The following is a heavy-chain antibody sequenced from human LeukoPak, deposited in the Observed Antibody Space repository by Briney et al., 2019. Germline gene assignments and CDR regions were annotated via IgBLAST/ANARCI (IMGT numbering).Heavy chain of an antibody. Sequence: GGTLRLSCAASGITFSSYGMSWVRQAPGKGLEWVSSISSTGGTTYYADSVEGRFTISRDNSRNTLYLQMNSLRAEDTAVYYCAKGLIAAVGFLDYGGQGALVTVSS. J-gene: IGHJ4*02. D-gene: IGHD6-13*01. CDR3: AKGLIAAVGFLDY. CDR1: GITFSSYG. CDR2: ISSTGGTT. V-gene: IGHV3-23*01.